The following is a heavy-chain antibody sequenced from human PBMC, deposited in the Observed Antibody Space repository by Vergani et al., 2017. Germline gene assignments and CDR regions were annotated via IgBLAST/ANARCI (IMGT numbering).Heavy chain of an antibody. Sequence: QVQLVESGGGVVQPGRSLRLSCAASGFTFSSYGMHWVRQAPGKGLEWVAVIWYDGSNKYYADSVKGRFTISRDNSKNTLYLQMNSLRAEDTAVHYCARDTYCSSTSCLWALDYWGQGTLVTVSS. CDR3: ARDTYCSSTSCLWALDY. CDR2: IWYDGSNK. J-gene: IGHJ4*02. CDR1: GFTFSSYG. D-gene: IGHD2-2*01. V-gene: IGHV3-33*01.